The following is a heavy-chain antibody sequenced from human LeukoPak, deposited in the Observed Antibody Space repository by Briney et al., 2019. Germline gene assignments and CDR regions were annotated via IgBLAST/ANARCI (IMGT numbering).Heavy chain of an antibody. D-gene: IGHD6-19*01. CDR2: INSEGTST. V-gene: IGHV3-74*01. Sequence: PGGSLRLSCAASAFTFNNYWMHWVRQAPGKGLVWVSHINSEGTSTIYADSVKGRFTISRDNAKNTLYLQMNSLRAEDTAVDYCARDTYRSFDYWGQGTLVTVSS. CDR1: AFTFNNYW. CDR3: ARDTYRSFDY. J-gene: IGHJ4*02.